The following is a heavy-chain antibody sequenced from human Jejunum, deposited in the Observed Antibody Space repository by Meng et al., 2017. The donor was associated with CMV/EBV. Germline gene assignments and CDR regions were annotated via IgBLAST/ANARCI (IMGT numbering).Heavy chain of an antibody. V-gene: IGHV3-66*03. CDR3: AREGFGVDFYYYALDV. Sequence: GFTVSSNYMTWVRQAPGKGLEWVSGIYKRGTIYYADSVKGRFTISRDNSKNTLYLQMNSLRVEDTAVYYCAREGFGVDFYYYALDVWGQETTVTVSS. J-gene: IGHJ6*02. CDR1: GFTVSSNY. CDR2: IYKRGTI. D-gene: IGHD3-3*01.